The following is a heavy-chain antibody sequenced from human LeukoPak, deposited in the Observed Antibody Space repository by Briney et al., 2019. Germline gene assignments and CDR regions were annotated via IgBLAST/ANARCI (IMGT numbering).Heavy chain of an antibody. CDR1: GFTFSSSW. Sequence: GGSLRLSCVASGFTFSSSWMTWVRQAPGMGLERVANIKADGSGKYYVDSVRGRFSISRDNAKNSLYLELNSLRAEDTAVYYCAREGYDSSGLDYWGQGTLVTVSS. V-gene: IGHV3-7*01. CDR2: IKADGSGK. CDR3: AREGYDSSGLDY. D-gene: IGHD3-22*01. J-gene: IGHJ4*02.